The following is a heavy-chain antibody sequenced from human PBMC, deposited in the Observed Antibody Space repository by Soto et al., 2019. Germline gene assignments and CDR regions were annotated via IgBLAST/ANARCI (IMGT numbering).Heavy chain of an antibody. CDR2: MNPNSGNT. V-gene: IGHV1-8*01. D-gene: IGHD3-10*01. CDR1: GYTFTSYD. J-gene: IGHJ4*02. Sequence: ASVKVSCKASGYTFTSYDINWVRQATGQGLEWMGWMNPNSGNTGYAQKFQGRVTMTRNTSISTAYMELSSLRSEDTAVYYCARLSYYYGSGSYYEVVRGFDYWGQGTLVTVSS. CDR3: ARLSYYYGSGSYYEVVRGFDY.